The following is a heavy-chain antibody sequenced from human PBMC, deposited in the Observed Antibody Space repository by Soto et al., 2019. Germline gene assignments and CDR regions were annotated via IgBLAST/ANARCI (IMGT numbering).Heavy chain of an antibody. J-gene: IGHJ4*02. CDR1: GYSFTSYW. Sequence: GESLKISCKGSGYSFTSYWIGWVRQMPGKGLEWMGIIYPGDSDTRYSPSFQGQVTISADKSISTAYLQLSSLKASDTAMYYCAMVYDILTPSESGFDYWGQGTLVTVSS. CDR2: IYPGDSDT. CDR3: AMVYDILTPSESGFDY. D-gene: IGHD3-9*01. V-gene: IGHV5-51*01.